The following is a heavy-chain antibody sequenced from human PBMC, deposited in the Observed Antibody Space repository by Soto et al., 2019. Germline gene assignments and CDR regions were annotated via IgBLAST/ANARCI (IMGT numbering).Heavy chain of an antibody. CDR1: GGSINSGGYS. D-gene: IGHD4-4*01. Sequence: SETLSLTCTVSGGSINSGGYSWTWIRQPPGKGLEWIGFIYHTGTTYYNPSLKNRVNISVDRSKKHFSLKLNFVTAADTAVYYCARQYYSNYGMGFYYGMDVWGQGTTVTVS. CDR2: IYHTGTT. CDR3: ARQYYSNYGMGFYYGMDV. V-gene: IGHV4-30-2*01. J-gene: IGHJ6*02.